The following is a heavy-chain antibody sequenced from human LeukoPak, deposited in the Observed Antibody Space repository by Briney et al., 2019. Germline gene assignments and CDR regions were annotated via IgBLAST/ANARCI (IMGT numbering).Heavy chain of an antibody. J-gene: IGHJ4*02. V-gene: IGHV3-53*01. CDR2: ISVASNT. CDR1: GFTVSSNY. CDR3: ADYGVSGVRNNFY. D-gene: IGHD3-3*01. Sequence: HPGGSLRLSCAASGFTVSSNYMSWVRQAPGKGLEWVSTISVASNTFYADSVKGRFTISRDNSRNTVYLQMTSLRADDTAVYYCADYGVSGVRNNFYWGQGTLVTVSS.